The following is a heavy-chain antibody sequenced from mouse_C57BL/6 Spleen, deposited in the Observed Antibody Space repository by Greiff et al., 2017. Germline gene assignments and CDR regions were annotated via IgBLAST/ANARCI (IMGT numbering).Heavy chain of an antibody. V-gene: IGHV5-4*01. Sequence: EVHLVESGGGLVKPGGSLKLSCAASGFTFSSYAMSWVRQTPEKRLEWVATISDGGSYTYYPDNVKGRFTISRANAKNNLYLQMSHLKSEDTAMYYCARGRLTGTRFDYWGQGTTLTVSS. CDR1: GFTFSSYA. CDR3: ARGRLTGTRFDY. CDR2: ISDGGSYT. J-gene: IGHJ2*01. D-gene: IGHD4-1*01.